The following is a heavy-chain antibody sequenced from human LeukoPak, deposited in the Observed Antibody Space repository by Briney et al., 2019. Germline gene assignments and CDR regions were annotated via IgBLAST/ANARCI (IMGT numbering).Heavy chain of an antibody. Sequence: ASVKVSCKASGYTFTGYYMHWVRQAPGQGLEWMGWINTNTGNPTYAQGFTGRFVFSLDTSVSTAYLQISSLKAEDTAVYYCAREGGPYGDYLLDYWGQGTLVTVSS. CDR1: GYTFTGYY. J-gene: IGHJ4*02. CDR3: AREGGPYGDYLLDY. V-gene: IGHV7-4-1*02. CDR2: INTNTGNP. D-gene: IGHD4-17*01.